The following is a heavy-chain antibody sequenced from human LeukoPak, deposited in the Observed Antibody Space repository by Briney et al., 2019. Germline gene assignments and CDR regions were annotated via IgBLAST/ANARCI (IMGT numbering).Heavy chain of an antibody. Sequence: GASVKVSCKASGGTFSSYAISWARQAPGQGLEWMGRIIPIFGTANYAQKFQGRVTITTDESTSTAYMELSSLRSEDTAVYYCARVQYYDSSGYYRTEYFQHWGQGTLVTVSS. CDR3: ARVQYYDSSGYYRTEYFQH. D-gene: IGHD3-22*01. V-gene: IGHV1-69*05. CDR2: IIPIFGTA. J-gene: IGHJ1*01. CDR1: GGTFSSYA.